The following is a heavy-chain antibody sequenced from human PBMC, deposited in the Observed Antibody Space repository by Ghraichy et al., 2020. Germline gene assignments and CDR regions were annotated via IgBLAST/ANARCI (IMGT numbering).Heavy chain of an antibody. D-gene: IGHD2-15*01. Sequence: GGSLRLSCAASGFPFSSYWRHWVRQAPGKGLEWVSRIKSDENSAIYADSVKGRFTISRDNAKNTLYFQLSSLRDEDTAVYYCATGDCTGGSCHFFDFWGQGTLVTVSS. CDR2: IKSDENSA. CDR3: ATGDCTGGSCHFFDF. V-gene: IGHV3-74*01. J-gene: IGHJ4*02. CDR1: GFPFSSYW.